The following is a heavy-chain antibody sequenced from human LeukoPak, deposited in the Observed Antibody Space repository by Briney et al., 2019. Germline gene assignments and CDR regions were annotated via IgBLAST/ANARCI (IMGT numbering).Heavy chain of an antibody. Sequence: SGPTLVNPTQTLTLTCTFSGFSLRTRGVGVGWIRQPPGKALEWLSLIYWDDDKRYSPSLKSRLTITKDTSKNQVVLTMTNMDPVDTATYYCAPQDHAGSWFDPWGQGTLVTASS. J-gene: IGHJ5*02. D-gene: IGHD2-15*01. V-gene: IGHV2-5*02. CDR2: IYWDDDK. CDR1: GFSLRTRGVG. CDR3: APQDHAGSWFDP.